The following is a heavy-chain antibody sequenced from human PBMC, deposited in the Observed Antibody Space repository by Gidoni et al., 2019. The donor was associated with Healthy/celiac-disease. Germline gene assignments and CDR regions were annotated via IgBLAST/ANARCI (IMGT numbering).Heavy chain of an antibody. CDR2: IIPILGIA. V-gene: IGHV1-69*02. D-gene: IGHD3-10*01. CDR3: AGHPRFTPFDY. CDR1: GGTFSSYT. Sequence: QVQLVQSGAEVKKPESSVKVSCKASGGTFSSYTISWVRQAPGQGLEWMGRIIPILGIANDAQKFQGRVTITADKSTSTAYMELSSLRSEDTAVYYCAGHPRFTPFDYWGQGTLVTVSS. J-gene: IGHJ4*02.